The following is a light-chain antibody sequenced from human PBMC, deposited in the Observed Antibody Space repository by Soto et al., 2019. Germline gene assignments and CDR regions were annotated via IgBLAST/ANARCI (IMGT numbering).Light chain of an antibody. Sequence: QLVLTQPPSVSGAPGQRVTISCTGSSSNIGAGYDVHWYQQLPGTAPKLLIYVNSNRPSGVPDRFSGSKSGTSASLAITGLQAEDEADYYCQSYDSSLSAVVFGGVTKLTVL. J-gene: IGLJ2*01. V-gene: IGLV1-40*01. CDR2: VNS. CDR1: SSNIGAGYD. CDR3: QSYDSSLSAVV.